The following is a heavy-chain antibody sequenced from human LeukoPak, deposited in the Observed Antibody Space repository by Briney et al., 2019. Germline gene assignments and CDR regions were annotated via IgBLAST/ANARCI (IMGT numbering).Heavy chain of an antibody. CDR2: INPDGSSS. J-gene: IGHJ4*02. V-gene: IGHV3-74*01. CDR3: VRQAVSGDSGIAY. Sequence: PGGSLRLSCAASGFTFSNYWMHWVRQAPGKGLEWVSRINPDGSSSNYADSVKGRFTMSRDNAKSMVYLQMDGLRAGDTAVFSCVRQAVSGDSGIAYWGRGVLVTVSS. CDR1: GFTFSNYW. D-gene: IGHD4-17*01.